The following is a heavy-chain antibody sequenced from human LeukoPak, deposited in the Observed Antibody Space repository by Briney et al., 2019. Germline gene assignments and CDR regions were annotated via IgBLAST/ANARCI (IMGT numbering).Heavy chain of an antibody. CDR3: ARPRYYDSSGYYPLDY. D-gene: IGHD3-22*01. J-gene: IGHJ4*02. V-gene: IGHV4-59*01. CDR1: GGSISSYY. CDR2: IYYSGST. Sequence: SETLSLPCTVSGGSISSYYWSWIRQPPGKGLEWVGYIYYSGSTNYNPSLKSRVTISVDTSKNQFSLKLSSVTAADTAVYYCARPRYYDSSGYYPLDYWGQGTLVTVSS.